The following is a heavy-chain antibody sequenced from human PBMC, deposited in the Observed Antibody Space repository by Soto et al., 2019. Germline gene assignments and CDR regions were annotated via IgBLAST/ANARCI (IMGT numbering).Heavy chain of an antibody. CDR2: ISGSSSTI. D-gene: IGHD5-12*01. Sequence: GGSLRLSCAASGFTFSSYSMNWVRQAPGKGLEWVSYISGSSSTIYYADSVKGRFTISRDNAKNSLYLQMNSLRAEDTAVYYCARVVGIVATILDYWGQGTLVTVSS. CDR3: ARVVGIVATILDY. J-gene: IGHJ4*02. CDR1: GFTFSSYS. V-gene: IGHV3-48*01.